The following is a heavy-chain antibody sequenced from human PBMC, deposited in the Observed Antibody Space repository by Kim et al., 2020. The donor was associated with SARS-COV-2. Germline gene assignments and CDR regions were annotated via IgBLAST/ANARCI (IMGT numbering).Heavy chain of an antibody. D-gene: IGHD5-12*01. CDR3: ARCNGYTFDY. J-gene: IGHJ4*02. V-gene: IGHV4-59*01. Sequence: SETLSLICTVSGGSISSYYWSWIRQPPGKGLEWIGYIYYSGSTNYNPSLTSRVTVSVDTSKNQFSLKLSSVTAADTAVYYCARCNGYTFDYWGQGTLVTISS. CDR1: GGSISSYY. CDR2: IYYSGST.